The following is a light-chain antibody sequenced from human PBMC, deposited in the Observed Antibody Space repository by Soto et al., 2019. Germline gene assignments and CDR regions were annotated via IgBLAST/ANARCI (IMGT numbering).Light chain of an antibody. CDR3: QQSYTTPWT. J-gene: IGKJ1*01. V-gene: IGKV1-5*03. CDR1: QSISSR. CDR2: KAS. Sequence: DIQMTQSPSTLSASVGDRVTITCRASQSISSRLAWYQQKPGKAPKFLIYKASSLESGVPSTFSGSGSGTDFTLTISSLQPEDSSTYYCQQSYTTPWTFGQGTKVDIK.